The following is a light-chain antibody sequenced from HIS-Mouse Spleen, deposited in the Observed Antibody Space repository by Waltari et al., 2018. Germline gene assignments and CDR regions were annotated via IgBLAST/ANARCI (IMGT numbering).Light chain of an antibody. J-gene: IGLJ1*01. V-gene: IGLV3-1*01. CDR1: TLGDQY. Sequence: SYELTQPPSVSVSPGQTASITCPGHTLGDQYACWYQQKPGQSPVLVIYQDSKRPSGIPERFSGSNSGNTATLTISGTQAMDEADYYCQAWDSSTAVFGTGTKVTVL. CDR2: QDS. CDR3: QAWDSSTAV.